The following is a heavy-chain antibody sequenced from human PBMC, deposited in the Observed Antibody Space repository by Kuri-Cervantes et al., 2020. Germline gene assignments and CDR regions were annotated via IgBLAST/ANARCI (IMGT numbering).Heavy chain of an antibody. Sequence: GSLRLSCAVYGGSFSGYYWSWIRQPPGKGLEWIGEINHSGSTNYNPSLKSRVTISVDKSKNQFSLKLSSVTAADTAVYYCARGDSSAFFDYWGQGTLVTVSS. V-gene: IGHV4-34*01. CDR2: INHSGST. CDR1: GGSFSGYY. CDR3: ARGDSSAFFDY. D-gene: IGHD3-10*01. J-gene: IGHJ4*02.